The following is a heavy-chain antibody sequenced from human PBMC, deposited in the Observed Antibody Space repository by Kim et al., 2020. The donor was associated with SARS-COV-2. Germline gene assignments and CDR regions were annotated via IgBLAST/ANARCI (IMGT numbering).Heavy chain of an antibody. CDR2: FYPEDGET. V-gene: IGHV1-24*01. CDR3: ATGVAVAGISSDDYYYYGMDV. J-gene: IGHJ6*02. D-gene: IGHD6-19*01. CDR1: GYTLTELS. Sequence: ASVKVSCKVSGYTLTELSMHWVRQAPGKGLEWMGGFYPEDGETIYAQKFQGRVTMTEDTSTDTAYMDLESLRSEDTAVYYCATGVAVAGISSDDYYYYGMDVGRQVATVTVSS.